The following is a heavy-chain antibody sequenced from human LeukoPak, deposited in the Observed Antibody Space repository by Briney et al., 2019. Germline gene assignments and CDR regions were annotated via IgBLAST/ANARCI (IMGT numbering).Heavy chain of an antibody. D-gene: IGHD6-19*01. Sequence: KSSETLSLTCTVSGGSISSYYWSWIRQPPGKGLEWIGYIYYSGSTNYNPSLKSRVTISVDTSKNQFSLKLSSVTAADTAVYYCARAPPIAVAGTYYYYMDVWGKGTTVTISS. V-gene: IGHV4-59*01. CDR3: ARAPPIAVAGTYYYYMDV. CDR2: IYYSGST. J-gene: IGHJ6*03. CDR1: GGSISSYY.